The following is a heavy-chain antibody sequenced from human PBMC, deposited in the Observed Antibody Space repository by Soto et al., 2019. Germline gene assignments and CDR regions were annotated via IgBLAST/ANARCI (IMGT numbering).Heavy chain of an antibody. CDR2: IYSSGSA. V-gene: IGHV4-4*07. Sequence: PSATLSLTCTVSGGSIYTYSWTWLRQPAGKGLQWIGHIYSSGSANYNPSLKSRVSMSVDTSKNKFSLKLNSVTAADTAVYYCATIVGANDYWGKGALVTVS. D-gene: IGHD1-26*01. CDR3: ATIVGANDY. J-gene: IGHJ4*02. CDR1: GGSIYTYS.